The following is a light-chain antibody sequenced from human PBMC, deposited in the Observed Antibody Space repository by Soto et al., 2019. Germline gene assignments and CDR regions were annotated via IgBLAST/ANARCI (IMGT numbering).Light chain of an antibody. Sequence: DTLMTQSPATLSVSPGERATLSCRASQSVSSKLVWYQQKPGQAPRLLIYNASTRATDIPARFSGSGSGTAFTLSISSLQSEDFAVYYCQQYNNCPPYTFGQGTKLEI. CDR1: QSVSSK. J-gene: IGKJ2*01. CDR3: QQYNNCPPYT. CDR2: NAS. V-gene: IGKV3-15*01.